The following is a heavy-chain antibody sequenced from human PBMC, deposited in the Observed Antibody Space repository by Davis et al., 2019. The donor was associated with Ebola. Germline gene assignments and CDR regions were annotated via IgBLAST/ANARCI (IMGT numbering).Heavy chain of an antibody. D-gene: IGHD4-23*01. CDR2: IWYDGSNK. CDR1: GFTFSSYG. J-gene: IGHJ6*02. V-gene: IGHV3-33*08. Sequence: GESLKISCAASGFTFSSYGMHWVRQAPGKGLEWVAVIWYDGSNKYYADSVKGRFTISRDNSKNTLYLQMNSLRAEDTAVYYCAREGGRYGGNSIYYYYGMDVWGQGTTVTVSS. CDR3: AREGGRYGGNSIYYYYGMDV.